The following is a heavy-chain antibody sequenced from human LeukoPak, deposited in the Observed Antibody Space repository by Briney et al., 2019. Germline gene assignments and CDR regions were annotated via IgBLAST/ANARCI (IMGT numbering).Heavy chain of an antibody. V-gene: IGHV3-64*01. J-gene: IGHJ4*02. Sequence: GRSLRLSCAASGFTFSSYAIHWVRQAPGKGLEYVSGISSNGDSTYYANSVKGRFTISRDNSKNTLYLQMGSLRAEDMAVYYCAREYYYEELDYWGQGTLVTVSS. CDR2: ISSNGDST. CDR3: AREYYYEELDY. D-gene: IGHD3-22*01. CDR1: GFTFSSYA.